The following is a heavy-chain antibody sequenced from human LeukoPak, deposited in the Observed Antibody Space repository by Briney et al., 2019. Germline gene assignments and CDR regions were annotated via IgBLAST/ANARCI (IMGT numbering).Heavy chain of an antibody. J-gene: IGHJ4*02. CDR1: GFTFSSYA. D-gene: IGHD6-19*01. V-gene: IGHV3-23*01. Sequence: GGSLRLSCAASGFTFSSYAMSWVRQAPGKGLEWVSAISGGGGSTYYADSVKGRFTISRDNSKNTLYLQMNSLRAEDTAVYYCAKAVAGYYYFDYWGQGTLVTVSS. CDR3: AKAVAGYYYFDY. CDR2: ISGGGGST.